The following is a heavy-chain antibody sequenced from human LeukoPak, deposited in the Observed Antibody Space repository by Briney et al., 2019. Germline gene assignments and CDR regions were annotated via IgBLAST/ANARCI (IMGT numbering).Heavy chain of an antibody. CDR3: ARGRSGGDADY. V-gene: IGHV3-21*01. CDR2: ISSSSSYI. CDR1: RFTFSAYS. Sequence: PGGSLRLSCAASRFTFSAYSMSWVRQAPGKGLEWVSSISSSSSYIYYADSVKGRFTISRDNAKNSLYLQMNSLRAEDTAVYYCARGRSGGDADYWGQGTLVTVSS. J-gene: IGHJ4*02. D-gene: IGHD2-21*02.